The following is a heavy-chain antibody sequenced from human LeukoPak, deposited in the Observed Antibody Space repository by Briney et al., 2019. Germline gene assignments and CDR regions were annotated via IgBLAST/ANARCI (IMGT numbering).Heavy chain of an antibody. J-gene: IGHJ5*02. CDR2: IYPGDSDI. V-gene: IGHV5-51*01. CDR3: ARRAGYCSGGSCPANWFDP. D-gene: IGHD2-15*01. Sequence: GESLKISCKGSGYSFTSYWIGWVRQMPGKGLEGMGIIYPGDSDIRYSPSFQGQVTISVDRSISTAYLQWSSLKASDTAIYSCARRAGYCSGGSCPANWFDPWGQGTLVTVSS. CDR1: GYSFTSYW.